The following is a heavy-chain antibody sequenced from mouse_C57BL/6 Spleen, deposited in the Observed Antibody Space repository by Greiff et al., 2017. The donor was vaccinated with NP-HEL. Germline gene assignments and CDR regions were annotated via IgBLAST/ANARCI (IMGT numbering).Heavy chain of an antibody. Sequence: EVQRVESGGGLVKPGGSLKLSCAASGFTFSSYAMSWVRQTPEKRLEWVATISDGGSYTYYPDNVKGRFTISRDNAKNNLYLQMSHLKSEDTAMYYCARDRNYGSRGAMDYWGQGTSVTVSS. CDR1: GFTFSSYA. CDR3: ARDRNYGSRGAMDY. D-gene: IGHD1-1*01. CDR2: ISDGGSYT. J-gene: IGHJ4*01. V-gene: IGHV5-4*01.